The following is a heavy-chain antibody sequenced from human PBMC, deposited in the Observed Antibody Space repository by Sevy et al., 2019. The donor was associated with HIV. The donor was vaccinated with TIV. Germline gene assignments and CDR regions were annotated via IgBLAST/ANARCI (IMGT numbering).Heavy chain of an antibody. CDR3: ARDDPVMNAFDI. Sequence: SETLSLTCTVSGGSVSSGSYYWSWIRQPPGKGLEWIGYIYYSGSTNYNPTLNSRVTISLDTSKDHFSMKMTSVTTADTAVYYCARDDPVMNAFDIWGQGTMVTVSS. J-gene: IGHJ3*02. CDR1: GGSVSSGSYY. V-gene: IGHV4-61*03. CDR2: IYYSGST. D-gene: IGHD3-16*01.